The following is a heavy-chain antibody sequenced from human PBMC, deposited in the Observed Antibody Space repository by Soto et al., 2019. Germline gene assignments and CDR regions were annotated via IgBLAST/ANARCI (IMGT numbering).Heavy chain of an antibody. CDR1: GFTFSNFA. Sequence: GGSLRLSCAASGFTFSNFAMSWVRQAPGKGLEWVSAISGSGGGTTDYAAPVKGRFTISRDDSKNTLYLQMNSLKTEDTAVYYCTTGSWFDPWGQGTLVTVS. CDR3: TTGSWFDP. V-gene: IGHV3-15*01. J-gene: IGHJ5*02. CDR2: ISGSGGGTT.